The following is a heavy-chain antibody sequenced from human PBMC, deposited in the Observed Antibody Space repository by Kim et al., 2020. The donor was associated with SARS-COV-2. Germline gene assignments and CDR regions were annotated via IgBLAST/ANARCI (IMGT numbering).Heavy chain of an antibody. D-gene: IGHD6-13*01. CDR1: GGSISSGGYY. V-gene: IGHV4-31*03. J-gene: IGHJ4*02. CDR2: IYYSGST. Sequence: SETLSLTCTVSGGSISSGGYYWSWIRQHPGKGLEWIGYIYYSGSTYYNPSLKSRVTISVDTSKNQFSLKLSSVTAADTAVYYCATLGIAAAGTFDYWGQGTLVTVSS. CDR3: ATLGIAAAGTFDY.